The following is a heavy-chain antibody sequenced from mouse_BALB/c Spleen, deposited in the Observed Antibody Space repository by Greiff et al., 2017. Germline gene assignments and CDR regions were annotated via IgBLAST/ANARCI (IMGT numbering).Heavy chain of an antibody. V-gene: IGHV5-17*02. CDR3: AREGYYGSFDY. D-gene: IGHD1-2*01. CDR2: ISSGSSTI. J-gene: IGHJ2*01. CDR1: GFTFSSFG. Sequence: DVQLVESGGGLVQPGGSRKLSCAASGFTFSSFGMHWVRQAPEKGLEWVAYISSGSSTIYYADTVKGRFTISRDNPKNTLFLQMTSLRSEDTAMYYCAREGYYGSFDYWGQGTTLTVSS.